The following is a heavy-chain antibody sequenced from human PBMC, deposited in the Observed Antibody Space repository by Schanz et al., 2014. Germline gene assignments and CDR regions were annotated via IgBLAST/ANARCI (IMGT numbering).Heavy chain of an antibody. V-gene: IGHV3-30*01. CDR2: IWYDGSNK. CDR3: AKDSTHIDIVLVPTAIDY. D-gene: IGHD2-2*01. CDR1: GFTLSSYA. J-gene: IGHJ4*02. Sequence: VQLVESGGGVVQPGRSLRLSCAAYGFTLSSYAMHWVRQAPGKGLEWVAFIWYDGSNKYYADSVKGRFTISRDNSKNTLYLQMNSLRTEDTAVYYCAKDSTHIDIVLVPTAIDYWGQGTLVTVSS.